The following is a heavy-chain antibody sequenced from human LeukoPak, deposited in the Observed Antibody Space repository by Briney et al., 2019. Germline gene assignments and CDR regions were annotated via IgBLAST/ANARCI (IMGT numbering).Heavy chain of an antibody. D-gene: IGHD6-19*01. CDR3: AKGSLDGWLVTYRYFDN. Sequence: GGSLRLSCAASGFTFSSYAMSWVRQAPGKGLEWVSAISGSGGSTYYADSVKGRFTISRDNSKNTLYLQMNSLRAEDTAVYYCAKGSLDGWLVTYRYFDNWGQGTLVTVSS. CDR1: GFTFSSYA. J-gene: IGHJ4*02. CDR2: ISGSGGST. V-gene: IGHV3-23*01.